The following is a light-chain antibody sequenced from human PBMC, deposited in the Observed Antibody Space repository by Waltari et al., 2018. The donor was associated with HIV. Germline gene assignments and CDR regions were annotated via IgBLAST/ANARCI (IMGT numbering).Light chain of an antibody. J-gene: IGKJ3*01. V-gene: IGKV1-8*01. CDR2: GAS. Sequence: AIRMTQSPSSLSASTGDSVTITCRASQDISTYVAWYQQKAGKAPNVLMYGASTPESGVPSRFTGRGSGTDFTLTISCLQPEDFATYFCQQYYSEPYTFGPGTKVDI. CDR3: QQYYSEPYT. CDR1: QDISTY.